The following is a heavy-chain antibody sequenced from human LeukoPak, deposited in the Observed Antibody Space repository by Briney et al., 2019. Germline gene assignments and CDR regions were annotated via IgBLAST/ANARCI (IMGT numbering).Heavy chain of an antibody. CDR3: ASRRRPLTGDPTGYFDY. J-gene: IGHJ4*02. V-gene: IGHV1-69*13. CDR2: IIPIFGTA. Sequence: SVKVSCKASGGTFSSYAISWVRQAPGQGLEWMGGIIPIFGTANYAQKFQGRVTITADESTSTAYMELSSLRSEDTAVYYCASRRRPLTGDPTGYFDYWGQGTLVTVSS. CDR1: GGTFSSYA. D-gene: IGHD7-27*01.